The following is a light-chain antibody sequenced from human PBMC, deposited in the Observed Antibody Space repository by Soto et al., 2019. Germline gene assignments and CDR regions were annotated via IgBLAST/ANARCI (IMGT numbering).Light chain of an antibody. CDR3: QHYGSSPPIT. CDR1: QSVRGTS. CDR2: DAS. V-gene: IGKV3-20*01. Sequence: EIVLTQSPGTLSLSPGERAALSCRASQSVRGTSLAWYQQKPGQAPRLLIYDASSRATGIPDRFSGGGSGTDFTPTISRLEPEDFAVYYCQHYGSSPPITFGQGTRLEIK. J-gene: IGKJ5*01.